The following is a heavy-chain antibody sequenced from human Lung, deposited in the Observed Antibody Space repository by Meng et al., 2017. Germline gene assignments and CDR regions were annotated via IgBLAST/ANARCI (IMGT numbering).Heavy chain of an antibody. D-gene: IGHD4-11*01. J-gene: IGHJ4*02. CDR2: INHSGST. V-gene: IGHV4-34*01. CDR3: ARGPTTMAHDFDY. Sequence: QVRLTQGGAGLLKPSEPLSLTCVVSGGSFSDYYWSWIRQPPGKGLEWIGEINHSGSTNYNPSLESRATISVDTSQNNLSLKLSSVTAADSAVYYCARGPTTMAHDFDYWGQGTLVTVSS. CDR1: GGSFSDYY.